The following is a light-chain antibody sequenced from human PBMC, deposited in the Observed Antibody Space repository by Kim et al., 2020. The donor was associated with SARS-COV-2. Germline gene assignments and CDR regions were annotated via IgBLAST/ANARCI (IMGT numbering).Light chain of an antibody. V-gene: IGLV3-19*01. CDR1: SLRKYY. CDR3: SSRDSTGDHVV. Sequence: SSELTQDPAVSVALGQTVRLTCQGDSLRKYYATWYQQRPGQAPTLVLYGKYDRPSGIPDRFSGSASGTTASLTITGAQAEDEGDYYCSSRDSTGDHVVFG. CDR2: GKY. J-gene: IGLJ3*02.